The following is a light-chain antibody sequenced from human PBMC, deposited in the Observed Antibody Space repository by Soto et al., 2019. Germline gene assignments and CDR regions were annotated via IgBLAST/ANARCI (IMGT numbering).Light chain of an antibody. CDR1: QSVSSY. Sequence: EILLTQSPATLSLSPGERATLSCMASQSVSSYLAWYQQKPGQAPRLLIYDASNRATGIPARFSGSGSGTDFTLTISSLEPEDFAVYYCQQRSNWPPALTFGGGTKVEIK. V-gene: IGKV3-11*01. CDR2: DAS. CDR3: QQRSNWPPALT. J-gene: IGKJ4*01.